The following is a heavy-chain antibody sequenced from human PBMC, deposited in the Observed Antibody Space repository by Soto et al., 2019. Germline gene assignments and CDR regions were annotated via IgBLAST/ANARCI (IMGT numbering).Heavy chain of an antibody. CDR3: ATQVPRNFWSGYYPNYFDY. J-gene: IGHJ4*02. Sequence: GESLKISCKGSGYSFTSYWIGWVRQMPGKGLEWMGIIYPGDSDTRYSPSFQGQVTISADKSISTAYLQWSSLKASDTAMYYCATQVPRNFWSGYYPNYFDYWGQGTLVTVSS. V-gene: IGHV5-51*01. CDR1: GYSFTSYW. D-gene: IGHD3-3*01. CDR2: IYPGDSDT.